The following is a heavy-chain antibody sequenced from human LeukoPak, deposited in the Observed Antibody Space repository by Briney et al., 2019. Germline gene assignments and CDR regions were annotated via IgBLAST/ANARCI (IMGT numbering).Heavy chain of an antibody. Sequence: GGSLRLSCAASGFTVSSNYMTWVRQAPGKGLEWVSVIYSGGSTYYTDSVKGRFTISRDNSKNTLYLQMNSLGAEDTAVYYCAKDVGYYYDSKGNYFDYWGQGTLVTVSS. J-gene: IGHJ4*02. CDR3: AKDVGYYYDSKGNYFDY. CDR2: IYSGGST. V-gene: IGHV3-66*01. D-gene: IGHD3-22*01. CDR1: GFTVSSNY.